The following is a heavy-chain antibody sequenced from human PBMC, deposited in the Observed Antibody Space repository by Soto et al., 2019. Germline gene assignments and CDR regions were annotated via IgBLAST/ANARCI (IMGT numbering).Heavy chain of an antibody. V-gene: IGHV3-74*01. CDR2: INSDGSST. J-gene: IGHJ5*02. D-gene: IGHD3-22*01. CDR3: VSGYYLNWFDP. CDR1: GFTLSSYW. Sequence: GGSLRLSCAASGFTLSSYWMHWVRQAPGKGLVWVSRINSDGSSTSYADSVKGRFTISRDNAKNTLYLQMNSLRAEDTAVYYCVSGYYLNWFDPWGQGTLVTVSS.